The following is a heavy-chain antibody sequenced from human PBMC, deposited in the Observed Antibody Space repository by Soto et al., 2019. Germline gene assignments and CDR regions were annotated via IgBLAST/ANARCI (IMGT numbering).Heavy chain of an antibody. V-gene: IGHV3-30*19. CDR3: VRGPSWLSSRVAAFYFDS. CDR2: ISSDGGKT. D-gene: IGHD5-12*01. Sequence: QVQLVESGGGVVQPGRSLRLSCIASGFTFRNFGMHWVRQAPGTGLEWVAVISSDGGKTYYADSVKGRFTISRDTSTNTLNLEMHSLRPGVTAVYYCVRGPSWLSSRVAAFYFDSWGQGTQVSVSS. J-gene: IGHJ4*02. CDR1: GFTFRNFG.